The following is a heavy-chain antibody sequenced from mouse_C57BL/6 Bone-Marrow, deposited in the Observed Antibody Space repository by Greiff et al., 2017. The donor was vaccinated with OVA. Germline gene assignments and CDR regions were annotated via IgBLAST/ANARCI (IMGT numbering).Heavy chain of an antibody. Sequence: QVQLQQSGAGLARPGASVKLSCKASGYTFTSYGISWVKQRTGQGLEWIGEIYPRSGNTYYNEKFKGKATLTADKSSSTAYMELRSLTSEDSAVYFCARWWLYYYAMDYWGQGTSVTVSS. V-gene: IGHV1-81*01. CDR1: GYTFTSYG. CDR3: ARWWLYYYAMDY. CDR2: IYPRSGNT. J-gene: IGHJ4*01. D-gene: IGHD1-1*02.